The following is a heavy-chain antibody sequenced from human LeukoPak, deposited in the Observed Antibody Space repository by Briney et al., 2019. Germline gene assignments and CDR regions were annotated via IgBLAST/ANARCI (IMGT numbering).Heavy chain of an antibody. CDR3: AKGVGYDYGDYLVP. CDR2: IKSGGGGT. D-gene: IGHD4-17*01. Sequence: GASLRLSCAASGFPFSSYAMTWVRQAPGQGLEWVSTIKSGGGGTYYADSVEGRFTISRDNSNSTLFLQMNSLRAEDTALYYCAKGVGYDYGDYLVPWGQGVLVTVSS. V-gene: IGHV3-23*01. J-gene: IGHJ5*02. CDR1: GFPFSSYA.